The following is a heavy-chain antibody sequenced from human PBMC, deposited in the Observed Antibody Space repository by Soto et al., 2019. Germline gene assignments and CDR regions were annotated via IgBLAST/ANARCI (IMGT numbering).Heavy chain of an antibody. CDR3: ARGQKDSSSAGVDY. CDR2: INHSGST. Sequence: SETLSLTCAAYGGSFSGYYWSWIRQPPGKGLEWIGEINHSGSTNYNPSLKSRVTISVDTSKNQFSLKLSSVTAADTAVYYCARGQKDSSSAGVDYWGQGTLVTVSS. D-gene: IGHD6-6*01. J-gene: IGHJ4*02. CDR1: GGSFSGYY. V-gene: IGHV4-34*01.